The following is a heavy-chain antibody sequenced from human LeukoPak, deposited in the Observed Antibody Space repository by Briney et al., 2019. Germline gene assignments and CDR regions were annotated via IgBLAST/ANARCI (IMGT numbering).Heavy chain of an antibody. V-gene: IGHV1-69*02. CDR2: IIPILGIA. J-gene: IGHJ6*03. D-gene: IGHD3-10*01. Sequence: SVKVSCKASGGTLSSYTISWVRQAPGQGLEWMGRIIPILGIANYAQKFQGRVTITADKSTSTAYMELSSLRSEDTAVYYCATHYGSGSGSPYYYYMDVWGKGTTVTVFS. CDR3: ATHYGSGSGSPYYYYMDV. CDR1: GGTLSSYT.